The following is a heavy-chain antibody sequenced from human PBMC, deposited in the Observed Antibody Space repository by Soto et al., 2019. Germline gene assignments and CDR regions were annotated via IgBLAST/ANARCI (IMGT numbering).Heavy chain of an antibody. D-gene: IGHD3-10*01. Sequence: GGSLRLSCAASGFTFSTYTMNWFRQAPGKGLEWISSISSGSSYIYYAGSVKGRFTISRDNAKNSLFLQMNSLRADDTAVYYCARDILSGGAYPDSWGQGTKVTVSS. CDR1: GFTFSTYT. V-gene: IGHV3-21*01. CDR3: ARDILSGGAYPDS. J-gene: IGHJ5*01. CDR2: ISSGSSYI.